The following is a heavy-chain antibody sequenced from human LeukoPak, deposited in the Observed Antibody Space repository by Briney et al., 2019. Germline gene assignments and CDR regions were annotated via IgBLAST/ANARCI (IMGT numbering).Heavy chain of an antibody. J-gene: IGHJ4*02. CDR1: GGSISSYY. V-gene: IGHV4-59*08. CDR2: MYHSGST. Sequence: SETLSLTCTVSGGSISSYYWSWIRQSPGKGLEWIGSMYHSGSTYYTPSLKSRVTISVDASKNQFSLKLSSVTAADTAVYYCASWPRIWFGELPFDYWGQGTLVTVSS. CDR3: ASWPRIWFGELPFDY. D-gene: IGHD3-10*01.